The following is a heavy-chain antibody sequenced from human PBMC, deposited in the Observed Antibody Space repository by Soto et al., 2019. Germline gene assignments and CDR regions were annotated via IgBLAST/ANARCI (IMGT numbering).Heavy chain of an antibody. Sequence: QVQLVESGGGVVQPGRSLRLSCAASGFTFSSYGMHWVRQAPGKGLEWVAVISYDGSNKYYADSVKGRFTISRDNYKNTLYLQMNSLRAEDTAVYYCAKDRRLLLDYWGQGTLVTVSS. V-gene: IGHV3-30*18. CDR2: ISYDGSNK. D-gene: IGHD2-15*01. J-gene: IGHJ4*02. CDR1: GFTFSSYG. CDR3: AKDRRLLLDY.